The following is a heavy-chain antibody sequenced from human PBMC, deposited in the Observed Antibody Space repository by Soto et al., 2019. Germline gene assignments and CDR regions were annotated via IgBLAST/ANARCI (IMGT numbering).Heavy chain of an antibody. V-gene: IGHV3-48*01. D-gene: IGHD6-13*01. CDR2: ISGSSSGTK. CDR3: ARRIATPRIGAFDI. J-gene: IGHJ3*02. Sequence: EVQLVESGGGLVQPGGSLRLSCVASGFTFSTYSLNWVRQAPGKGLEWLSYISGSSSGTKYYADSVKGRCTISRDKAENSLYLQMDSLGADDTAVYYCARRIATPRIGAFDIWGQGTMVTV. CDR1: GFTFSTYS.